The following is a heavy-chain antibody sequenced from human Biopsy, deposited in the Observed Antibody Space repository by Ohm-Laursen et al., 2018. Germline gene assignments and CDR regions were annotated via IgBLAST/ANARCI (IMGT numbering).Heavy chain of an antibody. CDR3: ARDRYRWSIAAVLAAHYNDFYYALDV. V-gene: IGHV1-18*01. D-gene: IGHD2-15*01. CDR2: ISAYNNNDT. Sequence: GASVKVSCKASGYTFGNYGVSWVRQAPGQGLEWMGWISAYNNNDTNYAQNFQDRVTLTADTSTNIAYIELRSLRPDDTAIYYCARDRYRWSIAAVLAAHYNDFYYALDVWGQGTTVTVSS. CDR1: GYTFGNYG. J-gene: IGHJ6*02.